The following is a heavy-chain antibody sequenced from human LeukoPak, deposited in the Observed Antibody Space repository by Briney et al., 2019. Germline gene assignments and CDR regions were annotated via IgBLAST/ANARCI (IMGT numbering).Heavy chain of an antibody. Sequence: GGSLRLSCAASGFTFSSYWMSWVRQAPGKGLEWVANIKQDGSEKYYVDSVKGRFTISRDNAKNSLYLQMNSLRAEDTAVYYCARDLGDYGRLYYYYGMDVWGQGTTVTVSS. J-gene: IGHJ6*02. CDR3: ARDLGDYGRLYYYYGMDV. D-gene: IGHD4-17*01. V-gene: IGHV3-7*01. CDR1: GFTFSSYW. CDR2: IKQDGSEK.